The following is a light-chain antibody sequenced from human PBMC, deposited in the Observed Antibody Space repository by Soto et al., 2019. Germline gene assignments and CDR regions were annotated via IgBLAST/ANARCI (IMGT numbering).Light chain of an antibody. CDR2: DAS. CDR3: QQYDYLTIT. CDR1: QDINKY. V-gene: IGKV1-33*01. Sequence: DIQMTQSPSSLSASVGDRVTITCRASQDINKYLTWYQQKPGKAPKLLIYDASDLQAGVPSRFSGRGSGTHFTFTISSLQPEDIATYYCQQYDYLTITFGQGTRLEIK. J-gene: IGKJ5*01.